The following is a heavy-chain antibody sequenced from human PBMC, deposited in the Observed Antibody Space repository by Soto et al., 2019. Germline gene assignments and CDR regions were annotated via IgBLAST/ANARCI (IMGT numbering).Heavy chain of an antibody. Sequence: SETLSLTCTVSGGSISSSSYYWGWIRQPPGKGLEWIGSIYYSGSTYYNPSLKSRVTISLDTSKNQFSLKLSSVTAADTAVYYCATRIYYDFWSGYQNWFDPWGQGTLVTVSS. CDR1: GGSISSSSYY. V-gene: IGHV4-39*01. CDR2: IYYSGST. D-gene: IGHD3-3*01. CDR3: ATRIYYDFWSGYQNWFDP. J-gene: IGHJ5*02.